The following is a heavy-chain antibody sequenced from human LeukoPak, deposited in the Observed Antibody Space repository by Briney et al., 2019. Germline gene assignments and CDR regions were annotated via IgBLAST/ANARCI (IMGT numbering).Heavy chain of an antibody. J-gene: IGHJ4*02. CDR2: IDQDGSEK. D-gene: IGHD1-26*01. CDR3: VKDPSGNYFYFDY. CDR1: GFTFSTYW. V-gene: IGHV3-7*02. Sequence: QPGGSLRLSCAASGFTFSTYWMTWVRQAPGKGLEWVANIDQDGSEKYYLDSVMGRFTTSRDNAKNSLSLQMNRPRAEDTAVYYCVKDPSGNYFYFDYWGQGTLVTVSS.